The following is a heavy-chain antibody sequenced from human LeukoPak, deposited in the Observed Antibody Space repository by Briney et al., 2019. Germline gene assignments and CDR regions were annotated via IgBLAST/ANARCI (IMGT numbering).Heavy chain of an antibody. D-gene: IGHD6-13*01. V-gene: IGHV1-69*04. J-gene: IGHJ4*02. CDR1: GGTFSSYA. Sequence: WVSVKVSCKASGGTFSSYAISWVRQAPGQGLEWMGRIIPILGIANYAQKFQGRVTITADKSTSTAYMELSSLRSEDTAVYYCARDSSSSSNPLNDYWGQGTLVTVSS. CDR2: IIPILGIA. CDR3: ARDSSSSSNPLNDY.